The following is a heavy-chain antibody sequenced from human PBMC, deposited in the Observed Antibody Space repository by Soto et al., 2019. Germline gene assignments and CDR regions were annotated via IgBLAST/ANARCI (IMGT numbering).Heavy chain of an antibody. V-gene: IGHV5-51*01. CDR3: ARGGHIAVVTASFDY. CDR2: IYPGDSDT. J-gene: IGHJ4*02. CDR1: GNSFNNW. D-gene: IGHD2-21*02. Sequence: GESLKISCKGLGNSFNNWIGWVRQMPGKGLEWVGIIYPGDSDTRYSPSFQGQVTISADKSISTAYLQWSSLRSADTAVYYCARGGHIAVVTASFDYWGQGTLVTVSS.